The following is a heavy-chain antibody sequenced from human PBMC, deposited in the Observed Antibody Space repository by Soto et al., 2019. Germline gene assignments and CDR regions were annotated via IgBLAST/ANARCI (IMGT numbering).Heavy chain of an antibody. CDR1: GFTFSSYA. CDR2: ISSNGGST. CDR3: VKAPRSGSPAWYYGMDV. Sequence: LRLSCSASGFTFSSYAMHWVRQAPGKGLEYVSAISSNGGSTYYADSVKGRFTISRDNSKNTLYLQMSSLRAEDTAVYYCVKAPRSGSPAWYYGMDVWGQGTTVTVSS. D-gene: IGHD3-10*01. V-gene: IGHV3-64D*06. J-gene: IGHJ6*02.